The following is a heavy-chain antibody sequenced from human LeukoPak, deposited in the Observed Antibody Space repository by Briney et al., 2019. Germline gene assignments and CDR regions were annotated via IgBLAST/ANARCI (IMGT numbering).Heavy chain of an antibody. CDR1: GGSISSYY. J-gene: IGHJ3*02. CDR2: ISWNSGSI. V-gene: IGHV3-9*01. CDR3: AKDRAYGYESFDI. D-gene: IGHD4-17*01. Sequence: LSLTCTVSGGSISSYYWSWIRQPPGKGLEWVSGISWNSGSIGYADSVRGRFTISRDNSKNSLYLQMNSLRAEDTALYYCAKDRAYGYESFDIWGQGTMVTVSS.